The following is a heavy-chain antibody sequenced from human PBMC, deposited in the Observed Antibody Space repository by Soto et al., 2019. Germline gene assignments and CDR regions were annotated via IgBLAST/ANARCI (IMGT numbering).Heavy chain of an antibody. V-gene: IGHV3-33*01. Sequence: VGSLRLSCAASGFTFSSYGMHWVRQAPGKGLEWVAVIWYDGSNKYYADSVKGRFTISRDNSKNTLYLQMNSLRAEDTAVYYCARALLVGGYYYGMDVWGQGTTVTVSS. J-gene: IGHJ6*02. CDR3: ARALLVGGYYYGMDV. CDR2: IWYDGSNK. D-gene: IGHD1-26*01. CDR1: GFTFSSYG.